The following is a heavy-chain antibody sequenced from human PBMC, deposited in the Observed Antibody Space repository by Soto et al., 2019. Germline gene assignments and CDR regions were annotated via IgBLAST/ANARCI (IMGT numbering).Heavy chain of an antibody. V-gene: IGHV4-34*01. D-gene: IGHD6-13*01. J-gene: IGHJ4*02. CDR2: INHSGST. CDR3: ASSHAGAHITAAVH. Sequence: SETLSLTCAAYGGSFSGYYWSWIRQPPGKGLEWIGEINHSGSTNYNPSLKSRVTISVDTSKNQFSLKLSSVTAADTAVYYCASSHAGAHITAAVHWGQGTLVTVSS. CDR1: GGSFSGYY.